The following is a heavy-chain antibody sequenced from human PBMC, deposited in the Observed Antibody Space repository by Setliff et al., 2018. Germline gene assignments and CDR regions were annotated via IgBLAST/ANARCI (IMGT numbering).Heavy chain of an antibody. Sequence: SSETLFLTCAVYGGSFSGYYWSWIRQPPGKGLEWIGEINHSGSTNYNPSLKSRVTISVDTSKNQFSLKLSSVTAADTAVYYCARSPITIFGVVLHPLDYWGQGTLVTVS. J-gene: IGHJ4*02. CDR3: ARSPITIFGVVLHPLDY. V-gene: IGHV4-34*01. D-gene: IGHD3-3*01. CDR1: GGSFSGYY. CDR2: INHSGST.